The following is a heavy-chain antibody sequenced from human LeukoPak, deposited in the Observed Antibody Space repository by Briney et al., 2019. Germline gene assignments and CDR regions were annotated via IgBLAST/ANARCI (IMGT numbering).Heavy chain of an antibody. CDR1: GFTFSIYA. Sequence: GGSLRLSRAASGFTFSIYAMSWVRQARGKGLQWVSSITSRGESTWYVDSVKGRFTITRDNSENTLYLQMHSLRAEDTAVYYCARDRPNYYGSDGHYYRRDGDSWGRGTLVTVSS. J-gene: IGHJ5*02. D-gene: IGHD3-22*01. CDR3: ARDRPNYYGSDGHYYRRDGDS. V-gene: IGHV3-23*01. CDR2: ITSRGEST.